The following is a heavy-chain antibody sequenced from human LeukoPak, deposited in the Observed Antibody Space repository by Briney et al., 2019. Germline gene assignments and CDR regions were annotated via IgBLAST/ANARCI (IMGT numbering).Heavy chain of an antibody. D-gene: IGHD6-13*01. J-gene: IGHJ4*02. Sequence: PGGSLRLSCAASGFTFSSSAVQWVRQARGERLGWVAVISYDGSNKYYADSVKGRFTISRDNSKNTLYLQMNSLRAEDTAVYYCARDPSSSSRYHPYDYWGQGTLVTVSS. CDR2: ISYDGSNK. CDR3: ARDPSSSSRYHPYDY. V-gene: IGHV3-30*04. CDR1: GFTFSSSA.